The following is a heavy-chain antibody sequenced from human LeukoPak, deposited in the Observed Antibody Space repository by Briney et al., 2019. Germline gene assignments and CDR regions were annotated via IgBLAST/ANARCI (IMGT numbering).Heavy chain of an antibody. CDR3: ARGGTTFEH. Sequence: PEGSLRLSCAASGLTISSYSMNWVRQAPGKGLQWVSYISSSSSTIYYADSVKGRFTISRDNAKNSLYLQMNSLRAEDTAVYYCARGGTTFEHWGQGTLVTVSS. J-gene: IGHJ4*02. CDR1: GLTISSYS. D-gene: IGHD1-1*01. V-gene: IGHV3-48*01. CDR2: ISSSSSTI.